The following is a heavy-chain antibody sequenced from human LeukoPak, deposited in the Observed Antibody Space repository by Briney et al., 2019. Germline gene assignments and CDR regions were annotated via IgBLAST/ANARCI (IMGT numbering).Heavy chain of an antibody. Sequence: TSETLSLTCTVSGGSISSYYWSWIRQPPGKGLEWIGYIYYSGSTNYNPSLKSRVTISVDTSKNQFSLKLSSVTAADTAVYYCAREVVVYYDILTNWFDPWGQGTLVTVSS. V-gene: IGHV4-59*01. CDR2: IYYSGST. CDR1: GGSISSYY. J-gene: IGHJ5*02. CDR3: AREVVVYYDILTNWFDP. D-gene: IGHD3-9*01.